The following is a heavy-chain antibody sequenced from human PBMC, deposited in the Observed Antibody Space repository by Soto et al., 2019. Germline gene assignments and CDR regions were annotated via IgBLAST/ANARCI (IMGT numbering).Heavy chain of an antibody. CDR2: IYYSGST. CDR3: ARDENYGYYYYGMDV. D-gene: IGHD4-17*01. Sequence: TLSLTCTVSGGSISSGGYYWSWIRQHPGKGLEWIGYIYYSGSTYYNPSLKSRVTISVDTSKNPFSLKLSSVTAADTAVYYCARDENYGYYYYGMDVWGQGTTVSVSS. J-gene: IGHJ6*02. V-gene: IGHV4-31*03. CDR1: GGSISSGGYY.